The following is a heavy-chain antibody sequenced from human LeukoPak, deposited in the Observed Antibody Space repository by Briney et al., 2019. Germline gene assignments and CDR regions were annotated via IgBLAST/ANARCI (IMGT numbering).Heavy chain of an antibody. CDR3: ARGRPAAGIYYYYYMDV. Sequence: SETLSLTCAVYGGSFSGYYWSWIRQPPGKGLEWIREINHSGSTNYNPSLKSRVTISVDTSKNQFSLKLSSVTAADTAVYYCARGRPAAGIYYYYYMDVWGKGTTVTVSS. CDR1: GGSFSGYY. D-gene: IGHD6-13*01. CDR2: INHSGST. J-gene: IGHJ6*03. V-gene: IGHV4-34*01.